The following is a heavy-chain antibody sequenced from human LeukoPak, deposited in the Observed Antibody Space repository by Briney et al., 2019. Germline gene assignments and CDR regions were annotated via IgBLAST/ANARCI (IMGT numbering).Heavy chain of an antibody. CDR3: ARQAVPVAKYFQY. J-gene: IGHJ1*01. V-gene: IGHV5-51*01. D-gene: IGHD2-2*01. CDR2: IYPGDSDT. Sequence: GESLKISCKGSGYSFTSYWIGWVRQMPGKGLEWIGIIYPGDSDTRYSPSFQGQVTISADKSINTAYLQWSSLKASDTAMYYCARQAVPVAKYFQYWGQGTLVTVSS. CDR1: GYSFTSYW.